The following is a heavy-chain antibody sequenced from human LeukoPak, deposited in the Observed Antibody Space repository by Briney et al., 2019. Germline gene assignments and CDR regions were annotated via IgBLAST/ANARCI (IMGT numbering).Heavy chain of an antibody. CDR2: FRWNSGSI. J-gene: IGHJ6*02. D-gene: IGHD4-17*01. Sequence: GRSLRLFCGAWGYTLDDYAMQWLPQARVKGVVCVSGFRWNSGSIGYADSVKGRFTISRDNAKNSLYLQMNSLRAEHTALYYCAKGDYGHYDAQNYYYYGMDVWGQGTTVTASS. CDR3: AKGDYGHYDAQNYYYYGMDV. V-gene: IGHV3-9*01. CDR1: GYTLDDYA.